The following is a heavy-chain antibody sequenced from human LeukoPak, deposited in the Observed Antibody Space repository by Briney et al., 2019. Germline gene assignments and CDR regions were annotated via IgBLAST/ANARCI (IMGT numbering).Heavy chain of an antibody. J-gene: IGHJ4*02. CDR2: VYSSGVG. CDR1: GGSITGYY. D-gene: IGHD3-22*01. V-gene: IGHV4-4*07. CDR3: AREEFLHEIDSSGYFVY. Sequence: SETLSLTCTVSGGSITGYYWNWIRQPAGQGLEWLGRVYSSGVGNYNPSLTSRVTMSVETSNNQFSLKLTSLTAADTAVYYCAREEFLHEIDSSGYFVYWGQGTLVTVSS.